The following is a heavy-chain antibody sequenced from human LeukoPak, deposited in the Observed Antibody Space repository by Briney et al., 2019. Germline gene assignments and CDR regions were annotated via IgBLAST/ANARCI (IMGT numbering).Heavy chain of an antibody. D-gene: IGHD2-15*01. V-gene: IGHV3-23*01. CDR2: ISGSGGST. Sequence: GGSLRLSCAASGFTFSNYAMSWVRQAPGKELQWVSVISGSGGSTYYADSVKGRFTISRDNSKNTLYLQMNSLRADDTAVYYCAKAGARYGYCSGGTCHLDYWGQGTLVTVSS. CDR3: AKAGARYGYCSGGTCHLDY. J-gene: IGHJ4*02. CDR1: GFTFSNYA.